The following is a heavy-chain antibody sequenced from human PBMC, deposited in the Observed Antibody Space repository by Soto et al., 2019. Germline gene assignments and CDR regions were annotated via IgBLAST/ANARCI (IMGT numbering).Heavy chain of an antibody. J-gene: IGHJ6*04. Sequence: PGGSLRLSCAASGFTFSSYAMSWVRQAPGKGLEWVSAISGSGGSTYYADSVKGRFTISRDNSKNTLYLQMNSLRAEDTAVYYCTTDWIPNSSSWYFPLNNDAMDVWGKGTTLTVSS. V-gene: IGHV3-23*01. CDR2: ISGSGGST. CDR3: TTDWIPNSSSWYFPLNNDAMDV. CDR1: GFTFSSYA. D-gene: IGHD6-13*01.